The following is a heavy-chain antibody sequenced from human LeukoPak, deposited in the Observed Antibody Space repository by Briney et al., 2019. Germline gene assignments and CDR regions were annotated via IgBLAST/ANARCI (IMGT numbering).Heavy chain of an antibody. CDR3: AKGGYHGNAPGY. CDR1: GFTFSSYG. CDR2: ISYDGSNK. V-gene: IGHV3-30*18. D-gene: IGHD4-23*01. J-gene: IGHJ4*02. Sequence: PGGSLRLSCAASGFTFSSYGMHWVRQAPGKGLECGTVISYDGSNKYYADSVKGRFTISRDNSKNTLYLQMNSLRAEDTAVYYCAKGGYHGNAPGYWGQGTLVTVSS.